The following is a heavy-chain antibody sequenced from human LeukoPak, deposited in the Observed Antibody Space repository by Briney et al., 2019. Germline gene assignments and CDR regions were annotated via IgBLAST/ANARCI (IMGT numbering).Heavy chain of an antibody. J-gene: IGHJ6*02. CDR1: GYTFTSYG. D-gene: IGHD3-22*01. CDR3: AKVDGSGSYYRLYGMDV. V-gene: IGHV1-18*01. Sequence: GASVKVSCKASGYTFTSYGISWVRQAPGQGLEWMGWNSAYNGNTNYAQKLQGRVTMTTDTSTSTAYMELRSLRSEDTAVYYCAKVDGSGSYYRLYGMDVWGQGTTVTVSS. CDR2: NSAYNGNT.